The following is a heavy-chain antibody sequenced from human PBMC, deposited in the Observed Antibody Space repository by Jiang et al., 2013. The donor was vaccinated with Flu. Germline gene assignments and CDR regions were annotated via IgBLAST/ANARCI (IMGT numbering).Heavy chain of an antibody. D-gene: IGHD3-10*01. Sequence: QTLSLTCAISGDSVSSNSAAWNWIRQSPSRGLEWLGRTYYRSKWYNDYAVSVKSRITINPDTSKNQFSLQLNSVTPEDTAVYYCARGDGRRFGEEDAFDIWGQGTMVTVSS. CDR3: ARGDGRRFGEEDAFDI. J-gene: IGHJ3*02. CDR1: GDSVSSNSAA. CDR2: TYYRSKWYN. V-gene: IGHV6-1*01.